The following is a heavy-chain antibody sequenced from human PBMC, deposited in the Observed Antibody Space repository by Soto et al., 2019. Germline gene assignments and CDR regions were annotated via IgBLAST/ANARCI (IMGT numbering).Heavy chain of an antibody. CDR1: GYTFTSYG. CDR2: ISAYNGNT. V-gene: IGHV1-18*01. J-gene: IGHJ6*02. Sequence: ASVKVSCKASGYTFTSYGISWVRQAPGQGLEWMGWISAYNGNTNYAQKLKGRVTMTTDTSTSTAYMELRSLRSDDTAVYYFARRYNWKNYYYYGMDVWGQGTTVTVSS. D-gene: IGHD1-20*01. CDR3: ARRYNWKNYYYYGMDV.